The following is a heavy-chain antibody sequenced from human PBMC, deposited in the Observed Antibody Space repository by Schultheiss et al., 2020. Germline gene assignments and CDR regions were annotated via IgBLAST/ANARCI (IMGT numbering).Heavy chain of an antibody. CDR3: ARDSIAATGGY. Sequence: GGSLRLSCAASGFTFSSYAMHWVRQAPGKGLEWVSAISGSGGSTYYADSVKGRFTISRDNSKNTLYLQMNSLRAEDTAVYYCARDSIAATGGYWGQGTLVNGSS. CDR1: GFTFSSYA. V-gene: IGHV3-23*01. CDR2: ISGSGGST. D-gene: IGHD6-13*01. J-gene: IGHJ4*02.